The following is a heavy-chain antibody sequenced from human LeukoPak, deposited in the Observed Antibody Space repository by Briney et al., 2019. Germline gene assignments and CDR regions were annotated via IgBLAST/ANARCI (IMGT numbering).Heavy chain of an antibody. J-gene: IGHJ6*04. D-gene: IGHD3-10*01. CDR2: IKQDGSEK. V-gene: IGHV3-7*03. CDR1: GFTFSSYW. Sequence: PGGSLRLSCAASGFTFSSYWMSWVRQAPGKGLEWVGNIKQDGSEKNYVDSVKGRFTISRDNAKNSLYLQMNSLRVEDTAVYYRARDGADYYGSGRGYGMDVWGKGTTITVSS. CDR3: ARDGADYYGSGRGYGMDV.